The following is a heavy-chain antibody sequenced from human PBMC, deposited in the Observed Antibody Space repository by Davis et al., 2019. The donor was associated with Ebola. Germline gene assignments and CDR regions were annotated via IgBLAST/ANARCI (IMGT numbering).Heavy chain of an antibody. J-gene: IGHJ4*02. V-gene: IGHV1-18*01. Sequence: ASVKVSCKASGGTFSSYAISWVRQAPGQGLEWMGWISAYNGNTNYAQKLQGRVTMTTDTSTSTAYMELRSLRSDDTAVYYCARDMAYYDFWSGYYYFDYWGQGTLVTVSS. D-gene: IGHD3-3*01. CDR2: ISAYNGNT. CDR1: GGTFSSYA. CDR3: ARDMAYYDFWSGYYYFDY.